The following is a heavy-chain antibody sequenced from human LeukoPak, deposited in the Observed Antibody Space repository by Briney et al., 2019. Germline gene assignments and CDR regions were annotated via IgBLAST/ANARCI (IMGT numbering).Heavy chain of an antibody. V-gene: IGHV3-66*01. J-gene: IGHJ6*02. CDR3: ARDFLCYYDSSGYAPYYYYYGMDV. CDR2: IYSGGST. D-gene: IGHD3-22*01. CDR1: KFTFSSCA. Sequence: PGGSLRLSCAASKFTFSSCAMSWVRQAPGKGLEWVSVIYSGGSTYYADSVKGRFTISRDNSKNTLYLQMNSLRAEDTAVYYCARDFLCYYDSSGYAPYYYYYGMDVWGQGTTVTVSS.